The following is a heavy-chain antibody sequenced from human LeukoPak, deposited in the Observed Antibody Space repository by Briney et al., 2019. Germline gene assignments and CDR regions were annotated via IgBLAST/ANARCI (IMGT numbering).Heavy chain of an antibody. V-gene: IGHV4-39*01. CDR1: GGSISSGDYY. J-gene: IGHJ4*02. Sequence: PSETLSLTCTVSGGSISSGDYYWGWIRQPPGKGLEWIGSMYYSGNTDYNPSLKSRVTISVDTSKNQFSLKVNSVTAADTAVYYCARTLGWASSRYPFDGWGQGTLVAVSS. CDR2: MYYSGNT. D-gene: IGHD3-16*02. CDR3: ARTLGWASSRYPFDG.